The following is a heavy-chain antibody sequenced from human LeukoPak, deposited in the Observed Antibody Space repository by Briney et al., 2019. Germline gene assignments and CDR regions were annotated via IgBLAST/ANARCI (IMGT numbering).Heavy chain of an antibody. J-gene: IGHJ4*02. D-gene: IGHD3-9*01. CDR1: GFTFTNFD. CDR3: ARGLQFYDILAGYYNSPPLGF. Sequence: GASVKVSCKASGFTFTNFDINWVRQATGQGLEWMGWMNPNSGNTGYAQKFQGRVTMTRNTSITTAYMELSSLRSEDTAVYYCARGLQFYDILAGYYNSPPLGFWGQGTLVTVSS. CDR2: MNPNSGNT. V-gene: IGHV1-8*01.